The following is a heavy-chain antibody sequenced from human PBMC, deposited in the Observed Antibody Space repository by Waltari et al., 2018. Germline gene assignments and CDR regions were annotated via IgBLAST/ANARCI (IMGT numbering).Heavy chain of an antibody. D-gene: IGHD3-9*01. J-gene: IGHJ2*01. CDR2: INHDGTT. CDR1: GGSLGGFY. V-gene: IGHV4-34*01. CDR3: ALDDDILTGPTSNWYFDI. Sequence: QVQLQQWGAGLLKPSETPSLTCAVPGGSLGGFYWTWLRQSPGKGLEWIGEINHDGTTNYNPSLKSRVTVSVDTSKKQFSLNLSSVTAADTGVYYCALDDDILTGPTSNWYFDIWGRGTLVTVSS.